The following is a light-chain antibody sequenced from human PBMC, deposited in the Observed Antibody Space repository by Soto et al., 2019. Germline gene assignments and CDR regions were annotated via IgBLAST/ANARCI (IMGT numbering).Light chain of an antibody. J-gene: IGKJ1*01. V-gene: IGKV3-11*01. CDR2: DAS. CDR3: QQRSNWRT. CDR1: QSVSSY. Sequence: EIVLTPSPATLSLSPVERATLSCRASQSVSSYLAWYQQKPGQAPRLLIYDASNRATGIPARFSGSGSGTDFTLTISSLEPEDFAVYYCQQRSNWRTFGQGTKVDI.